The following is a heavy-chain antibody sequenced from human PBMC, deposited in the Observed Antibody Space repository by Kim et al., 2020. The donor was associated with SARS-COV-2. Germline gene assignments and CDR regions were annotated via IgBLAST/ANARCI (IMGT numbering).Heavy chain of an antibody. CDR3: ARDSSTSCYCWFDP. Sequence: GGSLRLSCAASGFTFSSYSMNWVRQAPGKGLEWVSYISSSSSTIYYADSVKGRFTISRDNAKNSLYLQMNSLRDEDTAVYYCARDSSTSCYCWFDPWGQGTLVTVSS. D-gene: IGHD2-2*01. CDR1: GFTFSSYS. J-gene: IGHJ5*02. V-gene: IGHV3-48*02. CDR2: ISSSSSTI.